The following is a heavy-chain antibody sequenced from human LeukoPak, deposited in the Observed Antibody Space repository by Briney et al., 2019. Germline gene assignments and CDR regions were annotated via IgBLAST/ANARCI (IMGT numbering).Heavy chain of an antibody. V-gene: IGHV3-21*01. J-gene: IGHJ3*02. Sequence: GGSLRLSCAASGFTFSSYSMNWVRQAPGKGLEWVSSISSSSSYIYYADSVKGRFTTSRDNAKNSLYLQMNSLRAEDTAVYYCARGAGATAGDAFDIWGEGAMVTVSS. CDR1: GFTFSSYS. CDR2: ISSSSSYI. D-gene: IGHD1-26*01. CDR3: ARGAGATAGDAFDI.